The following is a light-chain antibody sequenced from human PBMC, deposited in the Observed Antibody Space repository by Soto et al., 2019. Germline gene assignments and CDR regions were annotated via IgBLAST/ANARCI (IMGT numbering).Light chain of an antibody. CDR1: QSVSSSY. V-gene: IGKV3-20*01. J-gene: IGKJ1*01. Sequence: EIELTQSPGTLSLSPGERATLSCRASQSVSSSYLSWYQQKPGQAPRLLIYGASSRATGIPDRFSGSGSGTDFTLTISRLEPEDFAMYYCQQNGSTPGTFGQGTKVEIK. CDR3: QQNGSTPGT. CDR2: GAS.